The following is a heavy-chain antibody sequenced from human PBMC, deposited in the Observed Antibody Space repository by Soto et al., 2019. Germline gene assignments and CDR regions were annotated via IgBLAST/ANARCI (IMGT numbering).Heavy chain of an antibody. CDR3: ARDRSGSGWFNAFDI. D-gene: IGHD6-19*01. Sequence: SQTLSLTCAISGDSVFSSTAAWNWIRQSPSRGLEWLGRTYYRSKWYNDYAVSVKSRISINPDTSKHQFSLQLNSVTPEDTAVYYCARDRSGSGWFNAFDIWGHGTMVTVSS. CDR2: TYYRSKWYN. J-gene: IGHJ3*02. CDR1: GDSVFSSTAA. V-gene: IGHV6-1*01.